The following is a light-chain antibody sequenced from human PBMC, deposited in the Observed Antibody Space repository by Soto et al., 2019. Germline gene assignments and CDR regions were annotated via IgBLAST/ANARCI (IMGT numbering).Light chain of an antibody. Sequence: QSVLTQSPSVSAAPGQKVTISCSGSSSNIGNNYVSWYQQLPGTAPKLLIYDNNKRPSGIPDRFPGSKSGTSGTLDITGLQTADEADYYCATWDGSLPGEVFGGGTQLTVL. CDR1: SSNIGNNY. V-gene: IGLV1-51*01. J-gene: IGLJ2*01. CDR3: ATWDGSLPGEV. CDR2: DNN.